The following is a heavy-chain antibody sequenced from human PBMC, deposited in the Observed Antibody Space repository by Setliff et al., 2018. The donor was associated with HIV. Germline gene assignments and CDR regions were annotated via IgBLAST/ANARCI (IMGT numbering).Heavy chain of an antibody. CDR3: AKTTYYYDSSGYCLDY. CDR1: GFTFSSYA. D-gene: IGHD3-22*01. J-gene: IGHJ4*02. Sequence: GESLKISCAASGFTFSSYAMSWVRQAPGKGLEWVSAISGSGGSTYYADSVKGRFTISRDNSKNTPYLQMNSLRAEDTAVYYCAKTTYYYDSSGYCLDYWGQGTLVTVS. CDR2: ISGSGGST. V-gene: IGHV3-23*01.